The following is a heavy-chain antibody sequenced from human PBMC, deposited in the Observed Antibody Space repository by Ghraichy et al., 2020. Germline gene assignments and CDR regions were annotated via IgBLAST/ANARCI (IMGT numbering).Heavy chain of an antibody. CDR1: GFTFSSYW. CDR3: ASLDVDTAMVTS. J-gene: IGHJ5*02. CDR2: INSDGSST. V-gene: IGHV3-74*01. Sequence: GESLNISCAASGFTFSSYWMHWVRQAPGKGLVWVSRINSDGSSTSYADSVKGRFTISRDNAKNTLYLQMNSLRAEDTAVYYCASLDVDTAMVTSWGQGTLVTVSS. D-gene: IGHD5-18*01.